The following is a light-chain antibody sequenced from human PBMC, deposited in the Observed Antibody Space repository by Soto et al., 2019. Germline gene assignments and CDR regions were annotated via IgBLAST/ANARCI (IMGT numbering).Light chain of an antibody. Sequence: EIVLTQSPGTLSLSPGERATLSCRASQSVRSNYLAWYQQKPGQAPRLLIYNSSTRATGIPDRFSGSGSGTDFTLTISTLEPEDFALYYWQQYRDLPQTFGQGTQVEIK. V-gene: IGKV3-20*01. CDR1: QSVRSNY. CDR3: QQYRDLPQT. J-gene: IGKJ1*01. CDR2: NSS.